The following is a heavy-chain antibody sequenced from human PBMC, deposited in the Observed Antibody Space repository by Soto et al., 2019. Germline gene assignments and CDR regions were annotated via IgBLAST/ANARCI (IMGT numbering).Heavy chain of an antibody. D-gene: IGHD3-3*01. Sequence: GGSLRLSCVASGLTFSTYSMNWVRQAPGKGLEWISYISSSSSTTYADSVKGRFTISRDNAKNSLYLQMNSLRDEDTAVYYCARTIWSGYFQADYWGQGTLVTVSS. CDR2: ISSSSST. V-gene: IGHV3-48*04. J-gene: IGHJ4*02. CDR3: ARTIWSGYFQADY. CDR1: GLTFSTYS.